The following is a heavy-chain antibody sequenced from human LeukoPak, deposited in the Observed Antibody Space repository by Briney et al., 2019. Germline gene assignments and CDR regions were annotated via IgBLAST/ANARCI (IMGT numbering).Heavy chain of an antibody. CDR2: INPNSGGT. D-gene: IGHD4-11*01. Sequence: GASVKVSCKASGYTFTGYYMHWVRQAPGQGLEWMGWINPNSGGTNYAQKFQGRVTMTRDTSISTAYMELSRLRSDDTAVYYCARDPIDYSNYEEFDYWGQGTLVTVSS. V-gene: IGHV1-2*02. CDR1: GYTFTGYY. J-gene: IGHJ4*02. CDR3: ARDPIDYSNYEEFDY.